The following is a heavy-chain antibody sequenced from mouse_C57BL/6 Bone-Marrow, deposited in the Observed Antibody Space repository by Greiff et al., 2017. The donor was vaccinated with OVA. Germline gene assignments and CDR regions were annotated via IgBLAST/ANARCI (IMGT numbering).Heavy chain of an antibody. CDR2: IYPRSGNT. CDR3: ARSLLLLCAY. CDR1: GYTFTSYG. V-gene: IGHV1-81*01. Sequence: QVQLQQSGAELARPGASVKLSCKASGYTFTSYGISWVKQRTGQGLEWIGEIYPRSGNTYYNEKFKGKATLTADKSSSTAYMELRSLTSEDSAVYFCARSLLLLCAYWGQGTLVTVSA. D-gene: IGHD2-1*01. J-gene: IGHJ3*01.